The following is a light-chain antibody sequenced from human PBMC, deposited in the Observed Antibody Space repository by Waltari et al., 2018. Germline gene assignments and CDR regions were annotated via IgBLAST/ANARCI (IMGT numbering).Light chain of an antibody. Sequence: DIQMTQSPSTLSASVGDTVTITCRASQTVSAWLAWYQHKPGNAPKLLIYKASNLKSGVPSRFSGSVSGTEFTLTIDSLQPDDFATYYCQHYNNYAGTFGQGTRVELK. J-gene: IGKJ1*01. CDR2: KAS. CDR3: QHYNNYAGT. V-gene: IGKV1-5*03. CDR1: QTVSAW.